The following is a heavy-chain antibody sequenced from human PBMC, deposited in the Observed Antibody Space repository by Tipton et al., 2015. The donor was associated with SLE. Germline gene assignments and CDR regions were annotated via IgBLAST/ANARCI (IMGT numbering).Heavy chain of an antibody. CDR3: ARGPYYYMDV. J-gene: IGHJ6*03. V-gene: IGHV4-39*07. CDR2: IYYSGST. Sequence: LRLSCTVSNGSISSSPYYWGWIRQSPGKGLEWVGSIYYSGSTYYNPSLKSRVTISVDTSRNQCSLNLTSVTAADTAVYYCARGPYYYMDVWGKGSTVTVSS. CDR1: NGSISSSPYY.